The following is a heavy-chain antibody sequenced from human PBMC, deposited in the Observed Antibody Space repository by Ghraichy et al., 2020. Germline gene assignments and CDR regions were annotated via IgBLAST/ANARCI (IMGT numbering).Heavy chain of an antibody. V-gene: IGHV4-34*01. CDR3: AREWSYSVGVAFWFDP. D-gene: IGHD1-26*01. Sequence: SETLSLTCAVYGGSFSGYYWSWIRQPPGKGLEWIGEINHSGSTNYNPSLKSRVTISVDTSKNQFSLKLSSVTAADTAVYYCAREWSYSVGVAFWFDPWGQGTLVTVSS. CDR2: INHSGST. J-gene: IGHJ5*02. CDR1: GGSFSGYY.